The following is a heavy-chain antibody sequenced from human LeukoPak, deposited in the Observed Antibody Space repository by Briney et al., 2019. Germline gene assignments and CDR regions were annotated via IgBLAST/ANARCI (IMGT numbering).Heavy chain of an antibody. CDR2: IYWDDDK. D-gene: IGHD6-19*01. V-gene: IGHV2-5*02. J-gene: IGHJ4*02. CDR3: AHRRGIAVAGPFDY. Sequence: SGPTLVNPTQTLTLTCTFSGFSLSTSGVGVGWIRQPPGKALEWLAPIYWDDDKRYSPSLKSRLTITKDTSKNQVVLTMTNMDPVDTATYYCAHRRGIAVAGPFDYWGQGTLVTVSS. CDR1: GFSLSTSGVG.